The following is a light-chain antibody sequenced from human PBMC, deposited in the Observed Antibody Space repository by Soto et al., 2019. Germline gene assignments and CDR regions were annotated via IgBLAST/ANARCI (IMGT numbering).Light chain of an antibody. CDR3: QQSYTIPIT. J-gene: IGKJ5*01. CDR1: QSIATY. V-gene: IGKV1-39*01. Sequence: DIQMTQSPSSLSASVGDRVTITCRASQSIATYLNWYQHKLGKAPKLLIYAASSLQTGVPSRFSGSGSGTDFTHTISSLQPEDFATYFCQQSYTIPITFGQGTRLEIK. CDR2: AAS.